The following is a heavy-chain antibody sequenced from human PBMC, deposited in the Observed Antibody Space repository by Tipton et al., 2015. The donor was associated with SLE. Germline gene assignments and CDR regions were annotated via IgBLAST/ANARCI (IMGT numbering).Heavy chain of an antibody. V-gene: IGHV1-2*02. CDR1: GYTFTGYY. CDR3: ARDLGSSWYYFDY. J-gene: IGHJ4*02. Sequence: QLVQSGAEVKKPGASVKVSCKASGYTFTGYYMHWVRQAPGQGLEWMGWINPNSGGTNCAQKVQGRVTMTRDTSISTASMELSRLRSDDTAVYYCARDLGSSWYYFDYWGQGTLVTVSS. CDR2: INPNSGGT. D-gene: IGHD6-13*01.